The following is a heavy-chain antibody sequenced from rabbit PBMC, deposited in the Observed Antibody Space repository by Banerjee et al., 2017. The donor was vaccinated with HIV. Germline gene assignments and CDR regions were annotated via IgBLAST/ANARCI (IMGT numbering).Heavy chain of an antibody. CDR3: ARAGDDSGSDYWIRIWDL. D-gene: IGHD1-1*01. J-gene: IGHJ4*01. CDR2: INTSSGNI. V-gene: IGHV1S40*01. Sequence: QSLQESGGGLFQPGGSLALTCKASGFSLSNNYGMCWVRQAPGKGLEWIGCINTSSGNIVYASWAKGRFTISKTSSTTVTLQMTSLTAADTATYFCARAGDDSGSDYWIRIWDLWGPGTLVTVS. CDR1: GFSLSNNYG.